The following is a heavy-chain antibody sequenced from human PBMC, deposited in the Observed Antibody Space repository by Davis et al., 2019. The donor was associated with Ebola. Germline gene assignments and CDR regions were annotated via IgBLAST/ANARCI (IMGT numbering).Heavy chain of an antibody. D-gene: IGHD4-17*01. J-gene: IGHJ4*02. Sequence: SQTLSLTCAISGDSVSSNSVAWNWIRQSPSRGLEWLGRTYYRSKWYNDYAVSVKSRITINPDTSKNQFSLQLNSVTPEDTAVYYCARAGTYGDYQNDYWGQGTLVTVSS. CDR3: ARAGTYGDYQNDY. V-gene: IGHV6-1*01. CDR1: GDSVSSNSVA. CDR2: TYYRSKWYN.